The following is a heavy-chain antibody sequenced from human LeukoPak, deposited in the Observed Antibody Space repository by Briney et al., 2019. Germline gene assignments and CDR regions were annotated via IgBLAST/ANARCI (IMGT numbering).Heavy chain of an antibody. CDR1: GFIFSSYS. V-gene: IGHV3-48*01. CDR3: AKDREGGSYVEFCDY. D-gene: IGHD1-26*01. CDR2: ISSSGTTI. J-gene: IGHJ4*02. Sequence: GGSLRLSCAASGFIFSSYSMNWVRQAPGKGLEWVSYISSSGTTIYYADSVKGRFAISRDNSKNTLYLQMNSLRAEDTAVYYCAKDREGGSYVEFCDYWGQGTLVTVSS.